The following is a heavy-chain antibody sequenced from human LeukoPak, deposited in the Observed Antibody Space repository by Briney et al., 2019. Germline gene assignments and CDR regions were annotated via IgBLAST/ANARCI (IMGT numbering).Heavy chain of an antibody. CDR1: GFSFSSFG. D-gene: IGHD2-15*01. CDR2: MWYDGTNK. V-gene: IGHV3-33*06. J-gene: IGHJ4*02. CDR3: AKGDSAFFDY. Sequence: GGSLRLSCVASGFSFSSFGMHWVRQAPGKGLEWVAVMWYDGTNKEYAESVKSRFTISRDNSKKTLYLQMNRLRAEDTAVYYCAKGDSAFFDYWGQGTLVTVSS.